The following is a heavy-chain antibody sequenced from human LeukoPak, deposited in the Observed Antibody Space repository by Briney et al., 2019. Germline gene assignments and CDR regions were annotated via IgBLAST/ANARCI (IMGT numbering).Heavy chain of an antibody. CDR3: ARDGDYYDSSGYLVSYFDY. Sequence: PGGSLRLSCAASGFTFSSYSMNWVRQAPGKGLEWVSYISSSSTIYYADSVKGRFTISRDNAKNSLYLQMNSLRAEDTAVYYCARDGDYYDSSGYLVSYFDYWGQGTLVTVSS. CDR2: ISSSSTI. J-gene: IGHJ4*02. V-gene: IGHV3-48*01. CDR1: GFTFSSYS. D-gene: IGHD3-22*01.